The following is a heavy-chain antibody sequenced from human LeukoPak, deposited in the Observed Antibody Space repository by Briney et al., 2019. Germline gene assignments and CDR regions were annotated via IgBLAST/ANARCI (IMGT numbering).Heavy chain of an antibody. J-gene: IGHJ4*02. CDR1: GYTLTELS. CDR3: ARGPITTRSHFDY. V-gene: IGHV1-24*01. Sequence: ASVKDSCKVSGYTLTELSMHWVRQAPGKGLEWMGGFDPEDGETIYAQKFQGRVTITADESTSTAYMELSSLRSEDTAVYYCARGPITTRSHFDYWGQGTLVTVSS. CDR2: FDPEDGET. D-gene: IGHD3-22*01.